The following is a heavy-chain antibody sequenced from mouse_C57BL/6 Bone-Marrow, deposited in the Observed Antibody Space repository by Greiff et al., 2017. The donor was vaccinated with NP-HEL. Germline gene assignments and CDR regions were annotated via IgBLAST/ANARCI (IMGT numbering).Heavy chain of an antibody. CDR2: ISSGSSTI. J-gene: IGHJ1*03. Sequence: EVMLVESGGGLVKPGGSLKLSCAASGFTFSDYGMHWVRQAPEKGLEWVAYISSGSSTIYYADTVKGRFTISGDNAKNTLFLQMTSLRSEDTAMYYCAGHYYGSSYWYFDVWGTGTTVTVSS. D-gene: IGHD1-1*01. V-gene: IGHV5-17*01. CDR3: AGHYYGSSYWYFDV. CDR1: GFTFSDYG.